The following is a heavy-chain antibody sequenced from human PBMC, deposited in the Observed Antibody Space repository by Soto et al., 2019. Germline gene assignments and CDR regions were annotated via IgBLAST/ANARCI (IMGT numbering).Heavy chain of an antibody. CDR3: AKDRRAGGNSAFYFDF. Sequence: GGSLRLSCAASGFKFSNYAMSWVRQAPGKGLEWVSLISATGGGTYYADSVKGRFTIARDNSHNTLYLQVHSLTAEDTAVYYCAKDRRAGGNSAFYFDFWGQGAQVTVSS. D-gene: IGHD3-16*01. V-gene: IGHV3-23*01. J-gene: IGHJ4*02. CDR2: ISATGGGT. CDR1: GFKFSNYA.